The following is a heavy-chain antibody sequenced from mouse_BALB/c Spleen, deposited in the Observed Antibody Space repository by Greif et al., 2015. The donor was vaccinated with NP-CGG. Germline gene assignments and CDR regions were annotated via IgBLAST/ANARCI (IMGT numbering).Heavy chain of an antibody. V-gene: IGHV1-69*01. J-gene: IGHJ1*01. CDR1: GYTFTDYW. CDR3: ARPNYYGSSSYWYFDV. D-gene: IGHD1-1*01. CDR2: IDTSDSYT. Sequence: VQLQQSGAELVMPGASVKMSCKASGYTFTDYWMHWVKQRPGQGLEWIGAIDTSDSYTSYNQKFKGKATLTVDESSSTAYMQLSSLTSEDSAVYYCARPNYYGSSSYWYFDVWGAGTTVTVSS.